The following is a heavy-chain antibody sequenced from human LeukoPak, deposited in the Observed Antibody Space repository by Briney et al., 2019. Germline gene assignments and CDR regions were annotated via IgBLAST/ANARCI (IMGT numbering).Heavy chain of an antibody. CDR2: IYYSGST. J-gene: IGHJ4*02. CDR3: ARNRGYSYGYYFDY. D-gene: IGHD5-18*01. Sequence: SETLSLTCTVSGGSISSSYYYWGWIRQPPGKGLEWIGYIYYSGSTYYNPSLKSRVTISVDTSKNQFSLKLSSVTAADTAVYYCARNRGYSYGYYFDYWGQGTLITASS. CDR1: GGSISSSYYY. V-gene: IGHV4-31*03.